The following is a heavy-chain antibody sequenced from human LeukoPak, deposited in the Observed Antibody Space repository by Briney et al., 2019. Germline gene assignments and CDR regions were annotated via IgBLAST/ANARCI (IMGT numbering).Heavy chain of an antibody. D-gene: IGHD6-6*01. J-gene: IGHJ6*03. CDR3: ARDWGVSARPGYMDV. Sequence: SETLSLTCTVSGGSISNYYWNWIRQPAGKGLEWIGLIYTSGSTKYNPSFKSRVTMSVDTSKNQFSLYLNSVTAADTAVYYCARDWGVSARPGYMDVWGKGTTVTVSS. CDR2: IYTSGST. CDR1: GGSISNYY. V-gene: IGHV4-4*07.